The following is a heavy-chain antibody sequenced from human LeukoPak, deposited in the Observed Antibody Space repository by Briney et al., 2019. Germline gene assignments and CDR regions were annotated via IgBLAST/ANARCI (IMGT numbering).Heavy chain of an antibody. CDR1: GGSISSYY. V-gene: IGHV4-59*08. CDR2: IYYSGST. J-gene: IGHJ3*02. D-gene: IGHD5-12*01. Sequence: SETLSLTCTVSGGSISSYYWSWIRQPPGKGLEWIGYIYYSGSTNYNPSLKRRVTISVDTSKKQFSLKLSSVTAADTAVYYCARHSERWIGAFDIWGQGTMVTVSX. CDR3: ARHSERWIGAFDI.